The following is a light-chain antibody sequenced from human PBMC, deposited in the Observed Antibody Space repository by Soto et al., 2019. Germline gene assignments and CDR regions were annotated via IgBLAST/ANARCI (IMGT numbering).Light chain of an antibody. CDR3: LQSYTTWT. CDR1: QTISNS. J-gene: IGKJ1*01. Sequence: DIPMTQSPSSLSASVGDTVTITCRASQTISNSLSWYQQRPGKAPNLLIYAASSLHSGVPSRFSGSGSGTDFTLTITSLQPEDFATYYCLQSYTTWTFGQGTKVEAK. V-gene: IGKV1-39*01. CDR2: AAS.